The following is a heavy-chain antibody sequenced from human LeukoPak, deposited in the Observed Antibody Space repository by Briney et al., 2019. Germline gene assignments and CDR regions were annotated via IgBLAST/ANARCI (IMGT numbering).Heavy chain of an antibody. J-gene: IGHJ4*02. V-gene: IGHV1-2*02. D-gene: IGHD3-3*01. Sequence: ASVKVSCKASGYTFTGYYMHWVRQAPGQGLEWMGWINPNSGGTNYAQKFQGRVTMTRDTSISTAYMELSRLRSDDTAVYYCARAKTANPSNKRITIFGVVIIEGAPLDYWGQGTLVTVSS. CDR1: GYTFTGYY. CDR3: ARAKTANPSNKRITIFGVVIIEGAPLDY. CDR2: INPNSGGT.